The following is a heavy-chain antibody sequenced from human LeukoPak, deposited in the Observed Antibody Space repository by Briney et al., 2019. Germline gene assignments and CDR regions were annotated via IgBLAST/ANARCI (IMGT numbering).Heavy chain of an antibody. CDR2: INPNSGGT. J-gene: IGHJ4*02. CDR1: GYTFTGYY. V-gene: IGHV1-2*02. Sequence: ASVKVSCKAPGYTFTGYYMHWVRQAPGQGLEWMGWINPNSGGTNYAQKFQGRVTMTRDTSISTAYMELSRLRSDDTAVYYCARGRGWDSSGYYYVYWGQGTLVTVSS. D-gene: IGHD3-22*01. CDR3: ARGRGWDSSGYYYVY.